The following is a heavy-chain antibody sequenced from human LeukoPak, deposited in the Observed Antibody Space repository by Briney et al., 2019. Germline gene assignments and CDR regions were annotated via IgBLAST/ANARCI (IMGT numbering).Heavy chain of an antibody. CDR2: IYYSGST. V-gene: IGHV4-59*01. Sequence: SETLSLTCTVSGGSISSYYWSWIRRPPGKGLEWIGYIYYSGSTNYNPSLKSRVTISVDTSKNQFSLKLSSVTAADTAVYFCARGRVSSSTWYSTYYYFFYMDFWGKGTTVTVSS. CDR3: ARGRVSSSTWYSTYYYFFYMDF. CDR1: GGSISSYY. J-gene: IGHJ6*03. D-gene: IGHD4-11*01.